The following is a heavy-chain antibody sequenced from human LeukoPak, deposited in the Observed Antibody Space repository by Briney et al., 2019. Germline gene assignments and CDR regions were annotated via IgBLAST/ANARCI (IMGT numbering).Heavy chain of an antibody. CDR3: ARGGSSSWFYYYYYGMDV. D-gene: IGHD6-13*01. V-gene: IGHV4-4*02. J-gene: IGHJ6*02. Sequence: SEILSLTCAVSGGSISSSNWWSWVRQPPGKGLEWIGEIYHSGSTNYNPSLKSRVTISVDKSKNQFSLKLSSVTAADTAVYYCARGGSSSWFYYYYYGMDVWGQGTTVTVSS. CDR1: GGSISSSNW. CDR2: IYHSGST.